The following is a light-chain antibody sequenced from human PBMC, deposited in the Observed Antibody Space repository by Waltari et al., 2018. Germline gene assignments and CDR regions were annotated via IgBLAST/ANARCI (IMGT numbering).Light chain of an antibody. CDR3: QQRSNWPPS. J-gene: IGKJ2*01. CDR2: DAS. CDR1: QSVSSY. Sequence: EIVLTQSPATLSLSPGARATLPRRASQSVSSYLAWYQQKPGQAPRLLIYDASNRATGIPARFSGSGSGTDFTLTISSLEPEDFAVYYCQQRSNWPPSFGQGTKLEIK. V-gene: IGKV3-11*01.